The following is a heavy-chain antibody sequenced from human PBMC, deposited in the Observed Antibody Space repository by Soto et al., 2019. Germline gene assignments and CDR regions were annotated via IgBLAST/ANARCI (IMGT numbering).Heavy chain of an antibody. Sequence: ASETLSLTCAVYGGSFSGYYFTWIRQPPGKALEWIGEINHSGSTKYNPSLKSRVTISVDTSKNQFSLKLSSVTAAATAVYYCARGRRVSRDVERGYSYGYRDRHDYYHGMDVWGQGTTVTVSS. D-gene: IGHD5-18*01. CDR2: INHSGST. CDR1: GGSFSGYY. J-gene: IGHJ6*02. V-gene: IGHV4-34*01. CDR3: ARGRRVSRDVERGYSYGYRDRHDYYHGMDV.